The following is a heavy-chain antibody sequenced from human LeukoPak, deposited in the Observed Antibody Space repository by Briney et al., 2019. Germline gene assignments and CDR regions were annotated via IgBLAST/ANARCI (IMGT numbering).Heavy chain of an antibody. CDR1: GFTFSTYA. CDR3: ARGYVQPDN. J-gene: IGHJ4*02. CDR2: ISVSGGST. D-gene: IGHD3-16*01. Sequence: PGGSLRLSRAASGFTFSTYAMTWVRQAPGRGPEWVSSISVSGGSTYYADSVKGRFTISRDNSNNTLYLQMNTLRGEDTALYYCARGYVQPDNWGQGTLVTVSS. V-gene: IGHV3-23*01.